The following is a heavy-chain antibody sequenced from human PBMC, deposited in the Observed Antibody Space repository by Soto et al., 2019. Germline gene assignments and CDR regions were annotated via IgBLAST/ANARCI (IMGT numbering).Heavy chain of an antibody. CDR3: ARDLGGWPDY. CDR2: INAGNGNT. J-gene: IGHJ4*02. D-gene: IGHD6-19*01. Sequence: ASVKVSCKASGYAFTSYAMHWVRQAPGQRPEWMGWINAGNGNTKYSQKFQDRVTITRDTSASTAYMELSSLRSEDTAVYYCARDLGGWPDYWGQGTLVTVSS. V-gene: IGHV1-3*01. CDR1: GYAFTSYA.